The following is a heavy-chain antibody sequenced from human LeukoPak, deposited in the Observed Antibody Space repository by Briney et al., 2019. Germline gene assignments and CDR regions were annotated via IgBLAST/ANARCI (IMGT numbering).Heavy chain of an antibody. CDR1: GFTFDDYA. CDR2: ISWNSGSI. D-gene: IGHD2-2*01. CDR3: AKDRYSTSSTFTINPFDC. J-gene: IGHJ4*02. V-gene: IGHV3-9*01. Sequence: PGGSLRLSCAASGFTFDDYAMHWVRQAPGKGLEWVSGISWNSGSIGYADSVKGRFTISRDNAKNSLYLQMNSLRAEDTAIYYCAKDRYSTSSTFTINPFDCWGQGILVTVSS.